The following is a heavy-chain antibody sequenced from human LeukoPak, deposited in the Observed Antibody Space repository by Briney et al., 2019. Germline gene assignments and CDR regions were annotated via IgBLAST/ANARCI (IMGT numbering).Heavy chain of an antibody. J-gene: IGHJ5*02. Sequence: GGSLRLSCAASGYTFTSYYMHWVRQAPGQGLEWMGIINPSGGSTSYAQKFQGRVTMTRDTSTSTVYMELSSLRSEDTAVYYCARDCHRIVEGPFDPWGQGTLVTVSS. CDR1: GYTFTSYY. D-gene: IGHD3-22*01. V-gene: IGHV1-46*01. CDR2: INPSGGST. CDR3: ARDCHRIVEGPFDP.